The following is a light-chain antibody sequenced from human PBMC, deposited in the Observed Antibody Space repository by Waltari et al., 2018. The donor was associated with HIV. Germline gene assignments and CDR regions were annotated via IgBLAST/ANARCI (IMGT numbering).Light chain of an antibody. Sequence: SSELTPDPAGSVALVQTARITCQADSLRRHYASWYQQKPGQAPVLVIYGKNNRPSGIPDRFSGSSSGNTAALTITGAQAEDEADYYCNSRDSSGNLVVFGGGTKLTVL. CDR2: GKN. V-gene: IGLV3-19*01. CDR1: SLRRHY. CDR3: NSRDSSGNLVV. J-gene: IGLJ2*01.